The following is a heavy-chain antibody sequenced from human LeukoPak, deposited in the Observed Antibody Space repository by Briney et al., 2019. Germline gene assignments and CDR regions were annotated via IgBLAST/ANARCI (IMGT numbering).Heavy chain of an antibody. Sequence: SVKVSCKASGGTFSSYAISWVRQAPGQGLEWMGGIIPIFGTANYAQKFQGRVTITTDESTSTAYMELRSLRSDDTAVYYCARDSSGWYHYRGFDPWGQGTLVTVSS. J-gene: IGHJ5*02. CDR1: GGTFSSYA. V-gene: IGHV1-69*05. CDR2: IIPIFGTA. D-gene: IGHD6-19*01. CDR3: ARDSSGWYHYRGFDP.